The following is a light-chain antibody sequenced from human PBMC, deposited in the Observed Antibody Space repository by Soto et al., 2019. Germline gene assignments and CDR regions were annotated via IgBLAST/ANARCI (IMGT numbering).Light chain of an antibody. CDR3: SSYTSSSTLV. Sequence: QSVLTQPASVSGSPGQSITISCTGTSSDVGGYNYVSWYQQHPGKAPKLTIYAVTNRPSGVSNRFSGSKSGNTASLTISGLQAEDEADYYCSSYTSSSTLVFGTGTKVTVL. V-gene: IGLV2-14*01. CDR2: AVT. CDR1: SSDVGGYNY. J-gene: IGLJ1*01.